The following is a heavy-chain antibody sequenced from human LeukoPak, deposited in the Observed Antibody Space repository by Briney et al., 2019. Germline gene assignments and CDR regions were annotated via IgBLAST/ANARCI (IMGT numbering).Heavy chain of an antibody. CDR3: ARHLGYFDY. CDR1: GFTFSSYA. V-gene: IGHV3-23*01. Sequence: GGSLRLSCAASGFTFSSYAMSWVRQAPGKGLEWVSAISGSGGSTYYADSVKGRFTISRDNAKNSLYLQMNSLRDEDTAVYYCARHLGYFDYWGQGTLVTVSS. D-gene: IGHD7-27*01. CDR2: ISGSGGST. J-gene: IGHJ4*02.